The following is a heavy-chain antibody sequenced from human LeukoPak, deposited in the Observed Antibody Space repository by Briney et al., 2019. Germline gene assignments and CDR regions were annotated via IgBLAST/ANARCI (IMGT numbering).Heavy chain of an antibody. D-gene: IGHD3-22*01. Sequence: GGSLRLSCAASGFTFSSYAMHWVRQAPGKGLEWVAVISYDGSNKYYADSVKGRFTISRDNSKNTLYLQMNSLRVEDTAVYFCAKLRYENRGYSRTHDYWGQGTLVTVSS. CDR1: GFTFSSYA. CDR3: AKLRYENRGYSRTHDY. V-gene: IGHV3-30-3*02. CDR2: ISYDGSNK. J-gene: IGHJ4*02.